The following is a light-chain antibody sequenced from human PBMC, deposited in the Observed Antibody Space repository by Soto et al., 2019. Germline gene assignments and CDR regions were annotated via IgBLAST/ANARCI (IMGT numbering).Light chain of an antibody. J-gene: IGLJ7*01. Sequence: QPVLTQPPSASGTPGQRVTISCSGSSSNIGSNYVYWYQQLPGTAPKLLIYRNNQRPSGVPDRFSGSKSGTSASLAISGLRSEDEADYYCAAWDDSLSAAVFGGGTQLTVL. CDR3: AAWDDSLSAAV. CDR1: SSNIGSNY. V-gene: IGLV1-47*01. CDR2: RNN.